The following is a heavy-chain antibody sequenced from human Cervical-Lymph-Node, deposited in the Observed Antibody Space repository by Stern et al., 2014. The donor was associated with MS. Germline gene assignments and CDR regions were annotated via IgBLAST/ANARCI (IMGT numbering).Heavy chain of an antibody. CDR3: ARSLNWNDVEDYHYGLDV. CDR1: GYIFTGYY. J-gene: IGHJ6*02. CDR2: IDPKSGDT. D-gene: IGHD1-1*01. Sequence: VQLVQSGAEVKKPGASVKVPCKASGYIFTGYYLHWVRQAPGQGLEWMGRIDPKSGDTKYAQNFQDRVTMTRDTSISTAYMELSRLRSDDTAVYYCARSLNWNDVEDYHYGLDVWGQGTTVTVSS. V-gene: IGHV1-2*06.